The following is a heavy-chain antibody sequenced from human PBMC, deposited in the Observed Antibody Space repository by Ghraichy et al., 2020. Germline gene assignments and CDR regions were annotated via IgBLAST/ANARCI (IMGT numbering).Heavy chain of an antibody. D-gene: IGHD6-25*01. Sequence: GGSLRLSCAPSGFTFSNYNMDWVRQAPGKGLEWVSSIDGYSNYIYYADSVKGRFTISRDNAKNLLYLQMNNLRAEDTAVYYCARDIDVKYSSGWGPSYFDYLGQGTLVTVSS. CDR2: IDGYSNYI. CDR3: ARDIDVKYSSGWGPSYFDY. J-gene: IGHJ4*02. CDR1: GFTFSNYN. V-gene: IGHV3-21*06.